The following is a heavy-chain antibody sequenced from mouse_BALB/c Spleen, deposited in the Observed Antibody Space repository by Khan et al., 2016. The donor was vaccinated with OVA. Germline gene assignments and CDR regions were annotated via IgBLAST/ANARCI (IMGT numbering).Heavy chain of an antibody. CDR1: GFSLTNDG. J-gene: IGHJ3*01. CDR3: ARNYDYADGFAY. CDR2: IWSGGST. Sequence: QVRLQQSGPGLVQPSQSLSITCTVSGFSLTNDGVHWIRQSPGKGLEGRGVIWSGGSTDYDTTFISRLSISKDNSKSQVFFKMNSLEANDTAIYYCARNYDYADGFAYWGQGTMLTVS. V-gene: IGHV2-2*02. D-gene: IGHD2-4*01.